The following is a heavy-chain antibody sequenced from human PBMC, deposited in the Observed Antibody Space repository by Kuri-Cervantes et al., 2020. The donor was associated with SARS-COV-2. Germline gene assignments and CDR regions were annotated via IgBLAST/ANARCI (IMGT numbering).Heavy chain of an antibody. J-gene: IGHJ4*02. CDR2: ISSSSSYI. CDR3: ARAELRLIDY. V-gene: IGHV3-21*01. Sequence: GESLKISCAASGFTFSSYSMNWVRQAPGKGLEWVSSISSSSSYIYYADSVKGRFTISRDNAKNSLYLQMNSLRAEDTAVYYCARAELRLIDYWGQGTLVTVSS. D-gene: IGHD1-26*01. CDR1: GFTFSSYS.